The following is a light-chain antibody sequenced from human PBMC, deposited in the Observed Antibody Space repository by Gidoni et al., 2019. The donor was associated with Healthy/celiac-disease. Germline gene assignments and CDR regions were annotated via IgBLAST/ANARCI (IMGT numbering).Light chain of an antibody. CDR1: QGISNY. Sequence: DIQMTQSQSSLSASVGDRVTITCRASQGISNYLAWYQQKPGKVPKLLIYAASTLQSGVPSRFSGSGSGTDFTLTISSLQPEDVATYYCQKYNSAPREFTFGPGTKVDIK. CDR2: AAS. CDR3: QKYNSAPREFT. V-gene: IGKV1-27*01. J-gene: IGKJ3*01.